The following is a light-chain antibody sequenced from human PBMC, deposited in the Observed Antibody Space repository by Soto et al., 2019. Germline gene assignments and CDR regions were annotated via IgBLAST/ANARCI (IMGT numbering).Light chain of an antibody. V-gene: IGKV3-15*01. J-gene: IGKJ1*01. CDR3: QQYNKWPQT. Sequence: EVVLTQSPATLSLSPGERATLSCRASQSVRTSLAWYQHKPGQAPRLVIYDASTRATGVPARFSGSGSGTEVTLIISSLQSDDVAVYYCQQYNKWPQTFGQGTKVDIK. CDR2: DAS. CDR1: QSVRTS.